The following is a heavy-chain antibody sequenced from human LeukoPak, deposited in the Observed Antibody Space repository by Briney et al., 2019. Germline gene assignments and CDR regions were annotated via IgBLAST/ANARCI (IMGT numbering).Heavy chain of an antibody. V-gene: IGHV4-4*07. CDR3: ARDPSSGWYTGEGWFDP. D-gene: IGHD6-19*01. J-gene: IGHJ5*02. Sequence: SETLSLTCTVSGGSISSYYWSWIRQPAGKGLEWIGRIYTSGSTNYNPSLKSRVTMPVDTSKNQFSLKLSSVTAADTAVYYCARDPSSGWYTGEGWFDPWGQGTLVTVSS. CDR1: GGSISSYY. CDR2: IYTSGST.